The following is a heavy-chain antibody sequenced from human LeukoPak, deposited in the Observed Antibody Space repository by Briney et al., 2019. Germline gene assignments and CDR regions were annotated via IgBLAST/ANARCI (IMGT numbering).Heavy chain of an antibody. CDR3: ARVRYCSSTSCPVFDY. J-gene: IGHJ4*02. Sequence: GGSLRLSCAASGFTFDDYAMHWVRQAPGKGLEWVSGISWNSGSIGYADSVKGRFTISRDNAKNSLYLQMNSLRAEDTAVYYCARVRYCSSTSCPVFDYWGQGTLVTVSS. CDR2: ISWNSGSI. V-gene: IGHV3-9*01. D-gene: IGHD2-2*01. CDR1: GFTFDDYA.